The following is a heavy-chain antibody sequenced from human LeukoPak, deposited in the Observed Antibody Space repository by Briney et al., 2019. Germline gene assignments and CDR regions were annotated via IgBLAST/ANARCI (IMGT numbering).Heavy chain of an antibody. V-gene: IGHV3-23*01. CDR2: ISGGGEST. Sequence: GGSLGLSCVASEFTFSSHAMNWVRQAPGKGLEWVSSISGGGESTYYADSVKGRFTVSRDNSKNTLYLQMNNLRAEDTAAYYCAKGSFWGQGTLVTVSS. CDR1: EFTFSSHA. CDR3: AKGSF. D-gene: IGHD3-10*01. J-gene: IGHJ4*02.